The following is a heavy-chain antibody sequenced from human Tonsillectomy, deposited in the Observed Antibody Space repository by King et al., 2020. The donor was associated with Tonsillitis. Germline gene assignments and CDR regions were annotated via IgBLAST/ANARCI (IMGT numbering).Heavy chain of an antibody. CDR1: GGSINSVDYY. D-gene: IGHD3-3*01. V-gene: IGHV4-30-4*01. Sequence: VQLQESGPALVKPSQTLSLTCSVSGGSINSVDYYWSWIRQPPGKGREWIGYIFYNWNTYYNPALQGQATLSIDTSKNHFSLKLTSVTAADTAVYYCARAKIYYFDHWGQGTLVTVSS. CDR2: IFYNWNT. J-gene: IGHJ4*02. CDR3: ARAKIYYFDH.